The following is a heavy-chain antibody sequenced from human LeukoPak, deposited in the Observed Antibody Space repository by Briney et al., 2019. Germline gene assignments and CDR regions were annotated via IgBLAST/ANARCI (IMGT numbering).Heavy chain of an antibody. V-gene: IGHV4-61*02. CDR3: ARASSGSTMTQSYYMDV. CDR2: IYSSGST. J-gene: IGHJ6*03. CDR1: GGSISSDNYY. Sequence: SETLSLTCTVSGGSISSDNYYWSWIRQPAGKGLEWIGRIYSSGSTNYNPSLKSRVTISVDTSNNQFSLKLSSVTAADTAVYYCARASSGSTMTQSYYMDVWGKGTTVTISS. D-gene: IGHD3-22*01.